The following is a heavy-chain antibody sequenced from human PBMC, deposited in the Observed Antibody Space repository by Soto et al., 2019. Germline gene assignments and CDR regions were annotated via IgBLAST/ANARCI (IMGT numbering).Heavy chain of an antibody. D-gene: IGHD3-3*01. CDR2: IYYSGST. CDR3: ARRFWGGATFDI. CDR1: GGSISSSSYY. V-gene: IGHV4-39*01. Sequence: SETLSLTCTVSGGSISSSSYYWGWIRQPPGKGLEWIGSIYYSGSTYYNPSLKSRVTISVDTSKNQFSLKLSSVTAADTAVYYCARRFWGGATFDIWGQGTMVTVSS. J-gene: IGHJ3*02.